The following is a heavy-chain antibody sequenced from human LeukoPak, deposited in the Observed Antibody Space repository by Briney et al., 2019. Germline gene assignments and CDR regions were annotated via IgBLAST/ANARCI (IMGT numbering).Heavy chain of an antibody. D-gene: IGHD3-10*01. CDR3: ARDGSGEWPIGY. CDR1: GFTFSSKW. V-gene: IGHV3-7*01. CDR2: IKYDGSEK. J-gene: IGHJ4*02. Sequence: GGSLRLSCAASGFTFSSKWMSWVRQAPGKGREWVANIKYDGSEKYYVDSVKGRFTISRDDAKNSLYLQMNSLRAQDTAVYYCARDGSGEWPIGYWGQGTLVTVSS.